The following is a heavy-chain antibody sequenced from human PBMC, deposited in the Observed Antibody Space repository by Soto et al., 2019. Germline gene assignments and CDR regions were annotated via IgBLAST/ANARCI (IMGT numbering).Heavy chain of an antibody. CDR2: ISGSGGST. V-gene: IGHV3-23*01. J-gene: IGHJ6*03. CDR3: AKNDADYIGIVATIASDYYYMDV. Sequence: GGSLRLSCAASGFTFSSYAMSWVRQAPGKGLEWVSAISGSGGSTYYADSVKGRFTISRDNSKNTLYLQMNSLRAEDTAVYYCAKNDADYIGIVATIASDYYYMDVWGKGTTVTVSS. CDR1: GFTFSSYA. D-gene: IGHD5-12*01.